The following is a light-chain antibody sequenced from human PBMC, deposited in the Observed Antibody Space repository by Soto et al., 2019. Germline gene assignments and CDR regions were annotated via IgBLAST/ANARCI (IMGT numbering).Light chain of an antibody. CDR2: DVS. CDR1: QSIGDS. J-gene: IGKJ1*01. Sequence: DIQMTQSPSTLSASVGDRVTITCRASQSIGDSLAWYQQKPGKAPYLLTSDVSSLERGVPSRFSGSGPGTEFTLTISSMQPDDFATFYCQQYNGYSRTFGQGTKVDIK. CDR3: QQYNGYSRT. V-gene: IGKV1-5*01.